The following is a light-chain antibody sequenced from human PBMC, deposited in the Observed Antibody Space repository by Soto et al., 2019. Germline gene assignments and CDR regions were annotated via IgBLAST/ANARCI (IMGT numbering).Light chain of an antibody. Sequence: QSVLTQPASVSESPGQSITISCTGTSSDVGSYKFVSWYQHHPGKAPKLMIYEGTKRPSGVSDRFSGSKSGNTASLTISGLQADYEADYYCWSYAGSTNGFGPGTKLTVL. CDR3: WSYAGSTNG. J-gene: IGLJ1*01. V-gene: IGLV2-23*01. CDR2: EGT. CDR1: SSDVGSYKF.